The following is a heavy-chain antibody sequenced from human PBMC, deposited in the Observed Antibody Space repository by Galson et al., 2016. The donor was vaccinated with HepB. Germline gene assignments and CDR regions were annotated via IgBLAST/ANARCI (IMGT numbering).Heavy chain of an antibody. CDR2: IYFSGHT. V-gene: IGHV4-39*01. CDR3: ARHQPIYESSGYYLFDY. Sequence: SETLSLTCTASGGAVSSSSYFWGWIRLPPGKGLEWIGSIYFSGHTYYNPSLKSRVTISVDTSKNQFSLKLSSVTAADTAVYYCARHQPIYESSGYYLFDYWGQGTLVTVSS. D-gene: IGHD3-22*01. CDR1: GGAVSSSSYF. J-gene: IGHJ4*02.